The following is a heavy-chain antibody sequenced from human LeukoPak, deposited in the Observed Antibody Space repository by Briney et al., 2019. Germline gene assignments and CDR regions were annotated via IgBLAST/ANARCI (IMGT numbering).Heavy chain of an antibody. J-gene: IGHJ4*02. CDR2: IYPGDSDT. CDR3: ARPAKTYYYDSSGAPPDY. CDR1: GYSFTSYW. D-gene: IGHD3-22*01. Sequence: GESLKISCKGSGYSFTSYWIGWVRQMPGKGLEWMGIIYPGDSDTRCSPSFQGQVTISADKSISTAYLQWSSLKASDTAMYYCARPAKTYYYDSSGAPPDYWGQGTLVTVSS. V-gene: IGHV5-51*01.